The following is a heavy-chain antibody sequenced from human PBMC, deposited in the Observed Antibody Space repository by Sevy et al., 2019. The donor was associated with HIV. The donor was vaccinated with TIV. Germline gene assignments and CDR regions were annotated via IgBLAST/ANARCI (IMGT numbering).Heavy chain of an antibody. CDR1: GFTFSSYA. D-gene: IGHD6-19*01. J-gene: IGHJ5*02. CDR3: AKDWGIAVVRNWFDP. Sequence: GGSLRLSCAASGFTFSSYAMSWVRQAPGKGLEWVSAISGSGGSTYYADSVKGRFTISRDNSKNTLYLQMNSLRAEDTAVYYCAKDWGIAVVRNWFDPWGQGTLVTVSS. V-gene: IGHV3-23*01. CDR2: ISGSGGST.